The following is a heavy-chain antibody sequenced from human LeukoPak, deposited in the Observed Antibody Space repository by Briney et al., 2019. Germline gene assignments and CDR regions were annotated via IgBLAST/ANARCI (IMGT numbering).Heavy chain of an antibody. V-gene: IGHV1-18*01. CDR2: ISAYNGNT. CDR1: GYTFTSYG. Sequence: ASVKVSCKASGYTFTSYGISWVRQAPGQGLEWMGWISAYNGNTNYAQKLQGRVTMTTDTSTSTAYMELRSLRSDDTAVYYCARDIVVVPAAIPYYYYYYGMDVWGQGTTVTVSS. CDR3: ARDIVVVPAAIPYYYYYYGMDV. D-gene: IGHD2-2*01. J-gene: IGHJ6*02.